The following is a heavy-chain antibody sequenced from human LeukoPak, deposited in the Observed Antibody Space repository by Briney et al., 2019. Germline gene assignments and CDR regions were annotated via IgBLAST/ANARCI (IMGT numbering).Heavy chain of an antibody. V-gene: IGHV6-1*01. CDR1: GDSVSSNSAA. D-gene: IGHD3-3*01. CDR3: ARQTAIFGVVITGYYFDY. Sequence: SQTLSLTCAISGDSVSSNSAAWNWIRQSPSRGLEWLGRTYYRSKWYNDYAVSVKSRITINPDTSKNQFSLKLSSVTAADTAVYYCARQTAIFGVVITGYYFDYWGQGTLVTVSS. J-gene: IGHJ4*02. CDR2: TYYRSKWYN.